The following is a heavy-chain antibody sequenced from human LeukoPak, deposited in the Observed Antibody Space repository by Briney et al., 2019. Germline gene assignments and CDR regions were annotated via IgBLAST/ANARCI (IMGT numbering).Heavy chain of an antibody. Sequence: GGSLRLSCAASGFTFGSSAMSWVRQAPGRGPEWVSTFSRSGPDTYYADSVKGRFTIFRDNSKNTLYLQMNSLRAEDTAVYYCAKGSLGSWYYFDYWGQGTLVTVSS. CDR1: GFTFGSSA. V-gene: IGHV3-23*01. CDR3: AKGSLGSWYYFDY. CDR2: FSRSGPDT. J-gene: IGHJ4*02. D-gene: IGHD6-13*01.